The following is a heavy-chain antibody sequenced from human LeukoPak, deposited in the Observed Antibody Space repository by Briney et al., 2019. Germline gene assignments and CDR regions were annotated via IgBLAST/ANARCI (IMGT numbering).Heavy chain of an antibody. CDR2: IIPSGGST. Sequence: GGSLRLSCAASGFTFSSYAMSWVRQAPGKGLEWVSAIIPSGGSTYYADSVKGRFTISTDNSKNTLYLQMSSLRAEDTAVYYCAKVTASRWYFDYWGQGTLVTVSS. CDR1: GFTFSSYA. D-gene: IGHD2-15*01. V-gene: IGHV3-23*01. CDR3: AKVTASRWYFDY. J-gene: IGHJ4*02.